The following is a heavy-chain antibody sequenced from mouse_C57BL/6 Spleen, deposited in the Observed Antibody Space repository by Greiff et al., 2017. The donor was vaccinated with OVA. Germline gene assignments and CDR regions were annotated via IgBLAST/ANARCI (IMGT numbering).Heavy chain of an antibody. J-gene: IGHJ4*01. CDR1: GYTFTSYW. Sequence: QVQLQQSGAELVMPGASVKLSCKASGYTFTSYWMHWVKQRPGQGLEWIGEIDPSDSYTNYNQKFKGKSTLTVDKSSSTAYMQLSSLTSEDSAVYYCARRVDYDYAMDYWGQGTSVTVSS. D-gene: IGHD2-4*01. CDR3: ARRVDYDYAMDY. V-gene: IGHV1-69*01. CDR2: IDPSDSYT.